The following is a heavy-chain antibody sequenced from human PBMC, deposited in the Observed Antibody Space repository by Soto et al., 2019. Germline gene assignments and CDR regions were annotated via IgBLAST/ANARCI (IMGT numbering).Heavy chain of an antibody. CDR1: GGTFSSYA. V-gene: IGHV1-69*10. Sequence: SVKVSCKASGGTFSSYAISWVRQAPGQGLEWMGWINPILGIANYAQKFQGRVTITADKSTSTAYMELSSLRSEDTAVYYCARATPGDNGFDPWGQGTRVTASS. J-gene: IGHJ5*02. CDR3: ARATPGDNGFDP. CDR2: INPILGIA.